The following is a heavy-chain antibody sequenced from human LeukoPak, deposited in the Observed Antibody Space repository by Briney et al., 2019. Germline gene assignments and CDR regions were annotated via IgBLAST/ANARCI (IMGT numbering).Heavy chain of an antibody. CDR1: GGSFGVYY. D-gene: IGHD5-24*01. J-gene: IGHJ3*02. Sequence: SETLSPTSAFKGGSFGVYYWSWIRKPPGKGRKWIGEINHSGSTNYNPSLKSRVTISVDTSKNQFSLKLSSVTAADTAVYYCASPIRDGYNMGAFDIWGQGTMVTVSS. CDR3: ASPIRDGYNMGAFDI. CDR2: INHSGST. V-gene: IGHV4-34*01.